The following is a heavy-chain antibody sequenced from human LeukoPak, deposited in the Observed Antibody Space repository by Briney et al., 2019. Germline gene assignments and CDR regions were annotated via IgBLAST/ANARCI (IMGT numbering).Heavy chain of an antibody. D-gene: IGHD6-13*01. Sequence: SETLSLTCAVYNESFSGYFWSWIRQSPGKGLEWIGEINHSGSTNYNPSPKSRVTISVDTSKNQFSLKLSSVTAADTALYYCARIHIAAAGTHWFDPWGQGILVTVSS. CDR3: ARIHIAAAGTHWFDP. J-gene: IGHJ5*02. CDR1: NESFSGYF. CDR2: INHSGST. V-gene: IGHV4-34*01.